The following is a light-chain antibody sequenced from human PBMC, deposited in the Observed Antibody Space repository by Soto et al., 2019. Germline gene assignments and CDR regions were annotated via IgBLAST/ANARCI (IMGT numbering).Light chain of an antibody. V-gene: IGKV3-15*01. J-gene: IGKJ3*01. Sequence: EIVMTQSPATLSLSPGERATLSCRASQSVSSNLAWYQQEPGQRPRLLIYDASASATGVPARFTGSGSGREFTLTISSLQYEDFALYWCQQYANGPFTFGPGTKVEIK. CDR1: QSVSSN. CDR2: DAS. CDR3: QQYANGPFT.